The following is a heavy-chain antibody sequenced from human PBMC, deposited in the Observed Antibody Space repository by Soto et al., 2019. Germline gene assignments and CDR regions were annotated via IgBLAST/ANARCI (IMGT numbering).Heavy chain of an antibody. J-gene: IGHJ4*02. Sequence: TLCLTCAVSGGSISSGGYSWSWIRQPPGKGLEWIGYIYHSGSTYYNPSLKSRVTISVDRSKNQFSLKLSSVTAADTAVYYCARGAFDLPFDYWGQGTLVTVSS. CDR2: IYHSGST. V-gene: IGHV4-30-2*01. D-gene: IGHD3-3*02. CDR1: GGSISSGGYS. CDR3: ARGAFDLPFDY.